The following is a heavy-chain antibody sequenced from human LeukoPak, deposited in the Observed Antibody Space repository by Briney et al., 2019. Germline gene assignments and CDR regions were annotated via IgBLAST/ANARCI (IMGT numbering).Heavy chain of an antibody. CDR1: GGSVSSGSYY. D-gene: IGHD1-7*01. CDR3: ARVPGGGTAAN. V-gene: IGHV4-61*01. Sequence: TSETLSLTCTVSGGSVSSGSYYWSWIRQPPGKGLEWIGYIYYSGSTNYNPSLKSRVTMSVDMSKNQFSLRLSSVTTADTAVCYCARVPGGGTAANWGQGTMVTVSS. J-gene: IGHJ3*01. CDR2: IYYSGST.